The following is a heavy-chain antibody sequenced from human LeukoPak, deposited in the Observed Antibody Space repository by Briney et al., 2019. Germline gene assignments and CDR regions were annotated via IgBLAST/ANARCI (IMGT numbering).Heavy chain of an antibody. Sequence: ASVKVSCKASGYTFSTYGVTWVRQAPGQGLEWVGWISGYNDNPYYAQKFQGRVTMTTDTSTSTAYMDLRSLRSDDTAVYYCARVVHGANYLDFWGQGTLVTVSS. CDR2: ISGYNDNP. CDR1: GYTFSTYG. J-gene: IGHJ4*02. V-gene: IGHV1-18*01. CDR3: ARVVHGANYLDF. D-gene: IGHD4/OR15-4a*01.